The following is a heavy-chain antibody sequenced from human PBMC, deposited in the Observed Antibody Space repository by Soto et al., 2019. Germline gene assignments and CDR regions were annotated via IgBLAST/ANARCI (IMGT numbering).Heavy chain of an antibody. CDR3: ARGWNDAHYYYSGMDF. V-gene: IGHV4-59*08. CDR2: IYYSGST. Sequence: QVQLQESGPGLVKPSETLSLTCTVSGGSISSYYWSWIRQPPGKGLEWIGYIYYSGSTNYNPSLKSRVTISVDTSKHQFSLKLSSVTAADTAVYYCARGWNDAHYYYSGMDFWGQGTTVTVSS. D-gene: IGHD1-1*01. CDR1: GGSISSYY. J-gene: IGHJ6*02.